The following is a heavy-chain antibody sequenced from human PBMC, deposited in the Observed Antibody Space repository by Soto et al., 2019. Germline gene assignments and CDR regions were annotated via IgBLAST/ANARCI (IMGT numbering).Heavy chain of an antibody. Sequence: SESLSLTCTVSGGSISSYYWSWIRQPPGKGLEWIGYIYYSGSTNYNPSLKSRVTISVDTSKNQFSLKLSSVTAADTAVYYCARGVYCTNGVCHPGVNWFDPWGQGTLVTVSS. CDR2: IYYSGST. V-gene: IGHV4-59*12. D-gene: IGHD2-8*01. J-gene: IGHJ5*02. CDR3: ARGVYCTNGVCHPGVNWFDP. CDR1: GGSISSYY.